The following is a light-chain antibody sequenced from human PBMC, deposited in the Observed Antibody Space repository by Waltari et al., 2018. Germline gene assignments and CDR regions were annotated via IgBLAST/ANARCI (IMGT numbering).Light chain of an antibody. V-gene: IGKV1-5*03. Sequence: RMSPSPSTLCASVGARVTLPCLASQRLNKWVVWYQQPPGKAPKHLLYKASSLESAVPSRFRGSGSETDVSLTCSYVQTYDFSAYYCQHYSTYAHAFGQATKVE. CDR1: QRLNKW. CDR3: QHYSTYAHA. J-gene: IGKJ2*01. CDR2: KAS.